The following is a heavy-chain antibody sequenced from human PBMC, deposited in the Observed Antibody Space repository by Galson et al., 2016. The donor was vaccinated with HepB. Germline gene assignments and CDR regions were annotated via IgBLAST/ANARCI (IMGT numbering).Heavy chain of an antibody. CDR2: INPKSGGT. Sequence: SVKVSCKASGYTFTDCYIHWVRQAPGQGLEWMGWINPKSGGTNYEQRFQGRVTVSRGTSISTAYMELTRLTSDDTAVYYCARVSGVYYGMDVWGHGTTVTVSS. D-gene: IGHD7-27*01. CDR1: GYTFTDCY. J-gene: IGHJ6*02. V-gene: IGHV1-2*02. CDR3: ARVSGVYYGMDV.